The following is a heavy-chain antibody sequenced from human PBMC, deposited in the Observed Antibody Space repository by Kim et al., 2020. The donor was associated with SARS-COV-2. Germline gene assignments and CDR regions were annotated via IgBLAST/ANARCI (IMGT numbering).Heavy chain of an antibody. CDR3: ARVREDFWSGYYYYYYGMDV. J-gene: IGHJ6*02. D-gene: IGHD3-3*01. Sequence: RFTISRDNSKNTLYLQMNSLRAEDTAVYYCARVREDFWSGYYYYYYGMDVWGQGTTVTVSS. V-gene: IGHV3-30*07.